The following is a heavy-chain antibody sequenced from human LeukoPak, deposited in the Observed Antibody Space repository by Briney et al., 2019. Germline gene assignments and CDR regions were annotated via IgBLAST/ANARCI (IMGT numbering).Heavy chain of an antibody. CDR3: ARDCSSTSCYDY. J-gene: IGHJ4*02. Sequence: TSETLSLTCTVSGGSISSSSYYWGWIRQPPGKGLEWIGSIYYSGSTYYNPSLKSRVTISVDTSKNQFSLKLSSVTAAGTAVYYCARDCSSTSCYDYWGQGTLVTVSS. V-gene: IGHV4-39*01. D-gene: IGHD2-2*01. CDR2: IYYSGST. CDR1: GGSISSSSYY.